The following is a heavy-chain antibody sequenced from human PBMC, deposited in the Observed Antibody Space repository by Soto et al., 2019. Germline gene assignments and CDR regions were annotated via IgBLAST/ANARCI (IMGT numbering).Heavy chain of an antibody. J-gene: IGHJ6*02. CDR3: ARDQVRLEAYCGGDYYWGSQPYYYYGMDV. D-gene: IGHD2-21*02. V-gene: IGHV3-48*02. Sequence: PGGSLRLSCAASGFTFSSYSMNWVRQAPGKGLEWVSYISSSSSTIYYADSVKGRFTISRDNAKNSLYLQMNSLRDEDTAVYYCARDQVRLEAYCGGDYYWGSQPYYYYGMDVWGQGTTVNVS. CDR1: GFTFSSYS. CDR2: ISSSSSTI.